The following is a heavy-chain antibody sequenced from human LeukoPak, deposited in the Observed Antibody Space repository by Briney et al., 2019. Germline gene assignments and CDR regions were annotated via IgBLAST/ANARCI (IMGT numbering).Heavy chain of an antibody. J-gene: IGHJ4*02. Sequence: SETLSLTCTVSGGSISSYYWSWIRQPPGKGLEWIGYVYYSGTTNYNPSLKSRVTISVDTSKNQFSLKLSSVTAADTAVYYCAKDRSNYYGSGSPPGHWGQGTLATVSS. CDR3: AKDRSNYYGSGSPPGH. V-gene: IGHV4-59*12. D-gene: IGHD3-10*01. CDR2: VYYSGTT. CDR1: GGSISSYY.